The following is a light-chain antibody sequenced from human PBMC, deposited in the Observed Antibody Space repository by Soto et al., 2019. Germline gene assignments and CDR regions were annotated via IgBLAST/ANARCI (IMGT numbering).Light chain of an antibody. CDR1: SRDIGGYNL. CDR2: EGN. V-gene: IGLV2-23*03. Sequence: QSALTQPASVSGSPGQSITISCTGTSRDIGGYNLVSWYQQHPGRAPKVMMYEGNKRPSRVSNRFSASKSGNTASLTIPGLQAEDEADYYCCSYAGFSTVVFGSGTKVTVL. J-gene: IGLJ1*01. CDR3: CSYAGFSTVV.